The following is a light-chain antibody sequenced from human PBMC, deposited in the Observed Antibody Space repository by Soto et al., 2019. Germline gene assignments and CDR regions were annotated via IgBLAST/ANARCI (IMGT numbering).Light chain of an antibody. CDR2: SVS. CDR3: QHYGYPQLT. V-gene: IGKV3-20*01. Sequence: IVLTQSPGTLSLSPGARAPLSCRASQTGSNKYLAWYQQKSGQAPRRLIYSVSTRATGIPDRFSGSGSGTEFDLTISRLEPEDFALYSCQHYGYPQLTFGPGTKVEIK. J-gene: IGKJ1*01. CDR1: QTGSNKY.